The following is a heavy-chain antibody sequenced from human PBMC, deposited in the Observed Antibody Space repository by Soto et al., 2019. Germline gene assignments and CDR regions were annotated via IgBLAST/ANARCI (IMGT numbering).Heavy chain of an antibody. CDR3: ARRVVPAALGL. Sequence: SETLSLTCAVYGGSFSGYYWSWIRQPPGKGLEWIGEIHVAGSTKYNPSLKGRVTMSLETSKNQFSLKLTSVTAADTAVYYCARRVVPAALGLWGRGTLVTVSS. D-gene: IGHD2-2*01. V-gene: IGHV4-34*01. CDR1: GGSFSGYY. CDR2: IHVAGST. J-gene: IGHJ2*01.